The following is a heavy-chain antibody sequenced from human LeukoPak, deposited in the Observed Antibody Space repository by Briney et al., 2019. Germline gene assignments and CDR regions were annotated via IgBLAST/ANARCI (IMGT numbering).Heavy chain of an antibody. CDR2: MNPNSGNT. CDR1: GYTFTSYD. J-gene: IGHJ3*02. D-gene: IGHD3-22*01. Sequence: GASVKVSCKASGYTFTSYDINWVRQATGQGLEWMGWMNPNSGNTGYAQKFQGRVTMTRNTSISTAYMELSSLRSEDTAVYYCVCVADSSGYYPQNAFDIWGQGTMVTVSS. V-gene: IGHV1-8*01. CDR3: VCVADSSGYYPQNAFDI.